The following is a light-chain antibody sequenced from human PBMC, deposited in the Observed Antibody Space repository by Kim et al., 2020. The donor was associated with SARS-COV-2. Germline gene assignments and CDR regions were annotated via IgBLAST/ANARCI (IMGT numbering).Light chain of an antibody. CDR2: AAS. J-gene: IGKJ1*01. CDR3: QQYRNYPT. CDR1: QNIDTW. V-gene: IGKV1-5*01. Sequence: STSVGDSVTITCRASQNIDTWLAWYRQKPGKAPKLLIYAASSLESGVPSRLSGSGSGTEFTLTISSLQPDDFATYYCQQYRNYPTFGQGTKVDIK.